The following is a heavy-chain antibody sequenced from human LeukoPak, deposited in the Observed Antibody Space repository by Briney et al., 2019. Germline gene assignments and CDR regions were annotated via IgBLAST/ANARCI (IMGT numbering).Heavy chain of an antibody. J-gene: IGHJ4*02. CDR1: GFTFSSYE. Sequence: GGSPRLSCAASGFTFSSYEMNWVRQAPGKGLEWVSYISSSGSTIYYADSVKGRFTISRDNAKNSLYLQMNSLRAEDTAVYYCARDWSYYGSGSFDYWGQGTLVTVSS. D-gene: IGHD3-10*01. CDR2: ISSSGSTI. CDR3: ARDWSYYGSGSFDY. V-gene: IGHV3-48*03.